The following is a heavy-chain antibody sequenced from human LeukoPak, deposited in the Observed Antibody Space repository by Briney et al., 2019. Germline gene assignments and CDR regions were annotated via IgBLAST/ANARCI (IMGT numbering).Heavy chain of an antibody. V-gene: IGHV1-18*01. CDR3: AREPSLEYYMDV. Sequence: APVKVSCKASGYTFISYGISWVRQAPGQGLEWMGWISAYNGNTNYAQKLQGRVTMTTDTSTSTAYMELRSLRSDDTAVYYCAREPSLEYYMDVWGKGTTVTVSS. CDR1: GYTFISYG. CDR2: ISAYNGNT. J-gene: IGHJ6*03. D-gene: IGHD1-1*01.